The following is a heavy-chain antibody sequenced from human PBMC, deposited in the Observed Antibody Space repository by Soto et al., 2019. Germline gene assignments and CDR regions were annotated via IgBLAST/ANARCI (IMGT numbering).Heavy chain of an antibody. D-gene: IGHD6-19*01. J-gene: IGHJ4*02. V-gene: IGHV5-51*01. Sequence: PGESLKISCQGSGYDFTTVWIGWVRQMPGKGLECLGIVYPGDSDTRYSPSFQGQVTISADKSINTAYLHFSSLKASDTAIHYCARTTVAGIRESFDFWGQGTLVTVSS. CDR2: VYPGDSDT. CDR3: ARTTVAGIRESFDF. CDR1: GYDFTTVW.